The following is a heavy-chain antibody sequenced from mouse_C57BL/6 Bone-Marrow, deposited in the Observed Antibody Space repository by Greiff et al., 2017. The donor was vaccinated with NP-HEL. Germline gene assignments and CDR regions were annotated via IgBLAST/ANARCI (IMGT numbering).Heavy chain of an antibody. Sequence: EVQLQESGAELVRPGASVKLSCTASGFNIKDDYMHWVKQRPEQGLEWIGWIDPENGDTEYASKFQGKATITADTSSNTVYLQLSSLTSEDTAVYYCTTYYGSSTYYAMDYWGQGTSVTVSS. D-gene: IGHD1-1*01. CDR3: TTYYGSSTYYAMDY. J-gene: IGHJ4*01. CDR2: IDPENGDT. V-gene: IGHV14-4*01. CDR1: GFNIKDDY.